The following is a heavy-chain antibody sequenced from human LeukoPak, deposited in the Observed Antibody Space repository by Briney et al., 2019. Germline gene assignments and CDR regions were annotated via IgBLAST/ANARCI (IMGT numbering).Heavy chain of an antibody. V-gene: IGHV3-23*01. CDR3: AKAGSLAERYYGMDV. D-gene: IGHD2-15*01. CDR1: GFTFSSYA. J-gene: IGHJ6*02. Sequence: GGSLRLSCAASGFTFSSYAVSWVRQAPGKGLEWVSAISGSGGSTYYADYVKGRFTISRDNSKNTLYQQMNSLRAEDTAVYYCAKAGSLAERYYGMDVWGQGTTVTVSS. CDR2: ISGSGGST.